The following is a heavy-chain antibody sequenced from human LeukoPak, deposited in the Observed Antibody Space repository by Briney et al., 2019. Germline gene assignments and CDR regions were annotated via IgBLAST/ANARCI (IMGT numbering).Heavy chain of an antibody. Sequence: SETLSLTCTVSGGSITSGGYYWSWLRQHPGMGLEWIGYIYYSGSTYYNPSLKSRVTISVDTSKNQFSLKLSSVTAADTAGYYSSGPNAGHFDSWGQGTLVTVSS. D-gene: IGHD7-27*01. CDR2: IYYSGST. CDR1: GGSITSGGYY. CDR3: SGPNAGHFDS. J-gene: IGHJ4*02. V-gene: IGHV4-31*03.